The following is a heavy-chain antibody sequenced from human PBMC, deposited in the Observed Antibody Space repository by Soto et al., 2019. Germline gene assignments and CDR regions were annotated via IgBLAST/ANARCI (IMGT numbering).Heavy chain of an antibody. CDR1: GGAFRSYF. Sequence: PSETLSLTCTVSGGAFRSYFWGWIRQPPGKGLEWIGNIHSSGKSNYNPSFKSRVSMSIDPSKNRFSVRLTSVTAADTAVYYCARDDPFDPWGQGMLVTVSS. V-gene: IGHV4-59*01. CDR2: IHSSGKS. J-gene: IGHJ5*02. CDR3: ARDDPFDP.